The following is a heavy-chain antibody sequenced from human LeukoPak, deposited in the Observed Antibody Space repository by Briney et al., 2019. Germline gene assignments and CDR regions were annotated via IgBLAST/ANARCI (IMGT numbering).Heavy chain of an antibody. CDR2: SNPNSGGT. CDR1: GYTFTGYY. D-gene: IGHD3-3*01. Sequence: GASVKVSCKASGYTFTGYYMHWVRQAPGQGLEWMGWSNPNSGGTNYAQKFQGRVTMTRDTSISTAYMELSRLRSDDTAVYYCARSYYDFWSGYSSRVLDYWGQGTLVTVSS. J-gene: IGHJ4*02. CDR3: ARSYYDFWSGYSSRVLDY. V-gene: IGHV1-2*02.